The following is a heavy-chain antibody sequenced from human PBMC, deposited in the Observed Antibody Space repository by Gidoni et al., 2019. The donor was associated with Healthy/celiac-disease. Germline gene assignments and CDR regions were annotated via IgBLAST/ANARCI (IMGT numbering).Heavy chain of an antibody. D-gene: IGHD3-3*01. Sequence: QVQLVESGGGVVQPGRSLRLSCAASGFTFSSYGMHWVRQAPGKGLEWVAVISYDGSNKYYADSVKGRFTISRDNSKNTLYLQMNSLRAEDTAVYYCAKDRDFWSGYYGGGDGMDVWGQGTTVTVSS. CDR2: ISYDGSNK. CDR1: GFTFSSYG. CDR3: AKDRDFWSGYYGGGDGMDV. V-gene: IGHV3-30*18. J-gene: IGHJ6*02.